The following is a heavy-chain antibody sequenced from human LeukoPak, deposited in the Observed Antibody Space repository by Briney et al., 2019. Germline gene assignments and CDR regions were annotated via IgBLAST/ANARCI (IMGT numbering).Heavy chain of an antibody. Sequence: GEYLQISCQGSGFIFTSYWIGWGRQLPGKGVEWMGIIYPGDSDIRYSPSFQGQVTISADKSISTAYLQWSSLKASGTAMYYCARQFGGNSEFDYWGQGTLVTVSS. D-gene: IGHD4-23*01. CDR3: ARQFGGNSEFDY. CDR2: IYPGDSDI. J-gene: IGHJ4*02. V-gene: IGHV5-51*01. CDR1: GFIFTSYW.